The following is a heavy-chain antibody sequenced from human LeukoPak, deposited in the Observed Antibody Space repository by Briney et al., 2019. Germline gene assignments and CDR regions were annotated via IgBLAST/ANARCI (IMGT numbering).Heavy chain of an antibody. CDR3: TTGRGALDI. D-gene: IGHD3-10*01. J-gene: IGHJ3*02. Sequence: GGSLRLSCAASGFTVSSNYMSWVRQAPGKGLEWVGRIKSKTDGGTTDYAAPVKGRFSISRDDSKNTLYLQMNSLKIEDTAVYYCTTGRGALDIWGQGTRVTVSS. CDR2: IKSKTDGGTT. CDR1: GFTVSSNY. V-gene: IGHV3-15*01.